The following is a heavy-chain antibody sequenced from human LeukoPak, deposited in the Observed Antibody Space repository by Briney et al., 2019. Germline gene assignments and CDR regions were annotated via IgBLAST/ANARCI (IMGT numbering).Heavy chain of an antibody. CDR1: GGSISSGSYY. CDR3: ARVTMIRGVLFDY. Sequence: SETLSLTCTVSGGSISSGSYYWSWIRQHPGKGLEWIGYIYYSGSTYYNPSLKSRVTISVETSKSQFSLKLNSVTAADTAMYYCARVTMIRGVLFDYWGQGTLVTVSS. J-gene: IGHJ4*02. CDR2: IYYSGST. D-gene: IGHD3-10*01. V-gene: IGHV4-31*03.